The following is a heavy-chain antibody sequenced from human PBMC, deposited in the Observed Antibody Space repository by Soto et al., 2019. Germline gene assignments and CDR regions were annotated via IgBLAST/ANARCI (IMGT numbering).Heavy chain of an antibody. CDR1: GYTFTSYW. V-gene: IGHV5-51*01. D-gene: IGHD2-2*01. J-gene: IGHJ5*02. CDR3: VRRFCSGTTCRFNWFDP. Sequence: PGESLKISCEGSGYTFTSYWIAWVRQMPGKGLEWMGIVNPDDSTTTYSHSFQGQVIISADKSVRSAYLQWSSLKDSDTATYYCVRRFCSGTTCRFNWFDPWGQGTLVTVSS. CDR2: VNPDDSTT.